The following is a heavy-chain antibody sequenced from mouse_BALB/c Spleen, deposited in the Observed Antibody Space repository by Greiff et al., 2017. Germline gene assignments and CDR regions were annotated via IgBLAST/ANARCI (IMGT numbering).Heavy chain of an antibody. CDR1: GFTFSSYA. D-gene: IGHD3-1*01. Sequence: EVKVVESGGGLVKPGGSLKLSCAASGFTFSSYAMSWVRQTPEKRLEWVASISSGGSTYYPDSVKGRFTISRDNARNILYLQMSSLRSEDTAMYYFARRGLREEYYFDYWGQGTTLTVSS. J-gene: IGHJ2*01. CDR3: ARRGLREEYYFDY. CDR2: ISSGGST. V-gene: IGHV5-6-5*01.